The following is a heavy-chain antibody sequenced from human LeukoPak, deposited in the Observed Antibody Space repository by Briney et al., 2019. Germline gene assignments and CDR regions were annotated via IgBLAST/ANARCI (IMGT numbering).Heavy chain of an antibody. CDR3: AKCNLGELSLYYYMDV. V-gene: IGHV3-23*01. CDR2: ISGSGGST. CDR1: GFTFNSFA. D-gene: IGHD3-16*02. J-gene: IGHJ6*03. Sequence: QPGGSLRLSCAASGFTFNSFAMSWVRQAPGKGLEWVSAISGSGGSTYYADSVKGRFTISRDNSKNTLYLQMNSLRAEDTAVYYCAKCNLGELSLYYYMDVWGKETTVTVSS.